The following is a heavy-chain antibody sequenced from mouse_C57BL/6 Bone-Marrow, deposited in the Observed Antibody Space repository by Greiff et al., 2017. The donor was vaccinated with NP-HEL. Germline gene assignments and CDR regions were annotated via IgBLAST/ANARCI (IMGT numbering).Heavy chain of an antibody. CDR1: GYTFTSYD. D-gene: IGHD2-3*01. CDR2: IYPRDGST. V-gene: IGHV1-85*01. J-gene: IGHJ4*01. Sequence: QVQLQQSGPELVKPGASVKLSCKASGYTFTSYDINWVQQRPGQGLEWIGWIYPRDGSTKYNEKFKGKATLTVDASSSTAYMELHSLTSEDSAVYFCARCDGYYAMDYWGQGTSVTVSS. CDR3: ARCDGYYAMDY.